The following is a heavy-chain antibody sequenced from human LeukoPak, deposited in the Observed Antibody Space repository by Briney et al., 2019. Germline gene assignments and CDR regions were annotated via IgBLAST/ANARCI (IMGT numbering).Heavy chain of an antibody. D-gene: IGHD3-3*01. Sequence: SETLSLTCTVSGGSISSSSYYWGWIRQPPGKGLEWIGSIYYSGSTYYNPSLKSRVTISVDTSKNQFSLKLSSVTAADTAVYYCARVEWPTNHFDYWGQGTLVTVSS. CDR3: ARVEWPTNHFDY. CDR1: GGSISSSSYY. J-gene: IGHJ4*02. CDR2: IYYSGST. V-gene: IGHV4-39*07.